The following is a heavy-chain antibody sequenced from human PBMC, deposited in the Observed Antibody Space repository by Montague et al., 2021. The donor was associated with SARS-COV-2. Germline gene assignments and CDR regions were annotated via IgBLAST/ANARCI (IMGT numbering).Heavy chain of an antibody. Sequence: SETLSLTCTVSGGSISSYYWSWIRQTPGKGLEWIAYIYKNENSNYNPSLKSRVAISLDTSRSQIYLNMTSVTAADTAMYFCAGERDYRRNFDFWGQGALGSVS. V-gene: IGHV4-59*13. CDR3: AGERDYRRNFDF. CDR1: GGSISSYY. D-gene: IGHD4-17*01. J-gene: IGHJ4*02. CDR2: IYKNENS.